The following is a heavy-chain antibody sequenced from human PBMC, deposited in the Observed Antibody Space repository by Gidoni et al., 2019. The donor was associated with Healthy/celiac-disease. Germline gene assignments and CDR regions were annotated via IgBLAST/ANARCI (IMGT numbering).Heavy chain of an antibody. D-gene: IGHD3-10*01. Sequence: TCAVSGGSISSSNWWSWVRQPPGKGLEWIGEIYHSGSTNYNPSLKIRVTISVDKSKNQFSLKMSSVTAADTAVYYCARDQVTMVRGVISRYWYFDLWGRGTLVTVSS. CDR1: GGSISSSNW. J-gene: IGHJ2*01. CDR2: IYHSGST. CDR3: ARDQVTMVRGVISRYWYFDL. V-gene: IGHV4-4*02.